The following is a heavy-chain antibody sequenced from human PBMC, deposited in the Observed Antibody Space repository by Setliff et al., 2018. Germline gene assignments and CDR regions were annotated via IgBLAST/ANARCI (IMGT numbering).Heavy chain of an antibody. CDR1: AFPFSISS. D-gene: IGHD2-15*01. Sequence: GESLKISCAASAFPFSISSMHWVRQAPGKGLEWVSSISDSSFHIYYSDSVKGRFTISRDNVKNSLYLQMNSLRADDTAVYYCARTCSGSGCYAGLESWGQGTPVTVSS. V-gene: IGHV3-21*01. CDR3: ARTCSGSGCYAGLES. CDR2: ISDSSFHI. J-gene: IGHJ4*02.